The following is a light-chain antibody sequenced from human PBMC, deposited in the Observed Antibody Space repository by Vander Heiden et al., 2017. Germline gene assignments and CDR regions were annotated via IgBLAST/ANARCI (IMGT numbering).Light chain of an antibody. CDR2: QDS. CDR1: KLGDKY. Sequence: SYELTQPPSVSVSPGQTASITCSGDKLGDKYACWYQQKPGQSPVLVIYQDSKRPSGIPERFSGSNSGNTATLTISGTQAMDEADYYCQAWDSSLWVFGGGTKLTGL. V-gene: IGLV3-1*01. CDR3: QAWDSSLWV. J-gene: IGLJ3*02.